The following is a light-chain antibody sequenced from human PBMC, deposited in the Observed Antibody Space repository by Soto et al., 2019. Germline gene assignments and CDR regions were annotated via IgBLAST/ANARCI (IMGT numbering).Light chain of an antibody. CDR3: QQYNNWPPWT. V-gene: IGKV3-15*01. CDR1: QSVSSSY. Sequence: EIVLTQSPGTLSLSPGERATLSCRAIQSVSSSYLAWYQQKPGQAPRLLIFRASNKATGIPARFSGSGSGTEFTLTISSLQSEDFAVYYCQQYNNWPPWTFGQGTKVDIK. CDR2: RAS. J-gene: IGKJ1*01.